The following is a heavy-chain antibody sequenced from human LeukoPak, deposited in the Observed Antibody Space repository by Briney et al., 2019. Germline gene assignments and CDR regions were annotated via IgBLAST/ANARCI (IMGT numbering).Heavy chain of an antibody. J-gene: IGHJ5*02. CDR3: ARLRTIFGDVIETWDWFEP. CDR2: ITSQNTTT. V-gene: IGHV3-48*01. D-gene: IGHD3-3*01. CDR1: GFTFGSYS. Sequence: PGGSLRLSCAASGFTFGSYSMNWVRQAPGKGLEWISKITSQNTTTYYADSVKGRFTISRDNAKNSLYLQMNSVRAEDTAVYYCARLRTIFGDVIETWDWFEPWGQGTLVTVSS.